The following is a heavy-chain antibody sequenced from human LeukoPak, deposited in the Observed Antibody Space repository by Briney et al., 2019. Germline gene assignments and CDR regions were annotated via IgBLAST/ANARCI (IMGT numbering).Heavy chain of an antibody. CDR1: GYTFTSYA. V-gene: IGHV1-3*01. CDR2: INAGNGNT. J-gene: IGHJ5*02. Sequence: GASVKVSCKASGYTFTSYAMHWVRQAPGQRLEWMGWINAGNGNTKYSQKFQGRVTITRDTSASTAYMELSSLRSEDTAVYYCARDRQWLRPDWFDPWGQGTLVTVSS. D-gene: IGHD5-12*01. CDR3: ARDRQWLRPDWFDP.